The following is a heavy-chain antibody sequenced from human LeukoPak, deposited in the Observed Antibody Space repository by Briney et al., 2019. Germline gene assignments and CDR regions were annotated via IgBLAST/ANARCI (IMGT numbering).Heavy chain of an antibody. V-gene: IGHV3-53*01. D-gene: IGHD4-17*01. CDR1: GFTVTTNS. J-gene: IGHJ4*02. CDR3: ARGDYGSDY. Sequence: PGGSLRLSCAASGFTVTTNSMTWVRQAPGKGLEWVSVIYSGGYTYYADSVKGRLTISRDNSKNTLYLQMNSLRAEDTAIYYCARGDYGSDYWGQGTLVTVSS. CDR2: IYSGGYT.